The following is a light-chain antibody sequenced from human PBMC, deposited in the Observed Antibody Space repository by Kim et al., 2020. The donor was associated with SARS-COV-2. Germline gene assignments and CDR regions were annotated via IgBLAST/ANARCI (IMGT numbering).Light chain of an antibody. J-gene: IGKJ2*01. CDR3: QQYGSSGSYT. CDR1: QSVSSSY. CDR2: GAS. Sequence: EIVLTQSPGTLSLSPGERATLSCRASQSVSSSYLAWYQQKPGQAPRLLIYGASSRATGIPDRFSGSGSGTDFTLTISRLEPEDFAVYYCQQYGSSGSYTFGQGTKLEI. V-gene: IGKV3-20*01.